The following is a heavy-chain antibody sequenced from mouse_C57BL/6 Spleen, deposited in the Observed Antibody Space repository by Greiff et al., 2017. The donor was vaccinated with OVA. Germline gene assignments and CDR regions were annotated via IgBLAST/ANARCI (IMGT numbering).Heavy chain of an antibody. V-gene: IGHV1-81*01. Sequence: VKLMESGAELARPGASVKLSCKASGYTFTSYGISWVKQRTGQGLEWIGEIYPRSGNTYYNEKFKGKATLTADKSSSTAYMELRSLTSEDSAVYFCQYGYDGRSYFDYWGQGTTLTVSS. D-gene: IGHD2-2*01. J-gene: IGHJ2*01. CDR3: QYGYDGRSYFDY. CDR2: IYPRSGNT. CDR1: GYTFTSYG.